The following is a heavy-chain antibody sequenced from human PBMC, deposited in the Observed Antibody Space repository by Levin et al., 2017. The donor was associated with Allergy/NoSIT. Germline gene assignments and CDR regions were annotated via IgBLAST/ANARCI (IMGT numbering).Heavy chain of an antibody. CDR1: GFTFSYYH. D-gene: IGHD6-25*01. V-gene: IGHV3-7*01. Sequence: PPGGSLRLSCATSGFTFSYYHMNWVRQAPGKGLEWVANIKQDGSEKYFVASVRGRFTISRDNAKNSLFLQMNSLRAEDTAVYYCARGRGFLVDYWGQGTLVTVSS. CDR3: ARGRGFLVDY. J-gene: IGHJ4*02. CDR2: IKQDGSEK.